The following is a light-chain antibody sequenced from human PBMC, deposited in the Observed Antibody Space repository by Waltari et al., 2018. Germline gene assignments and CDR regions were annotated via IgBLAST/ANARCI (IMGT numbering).Light chain of an antibody. CDR2: HAS. CDR1: QGVGTS. V-gene: IGKV3-20*01. J-gene: IGKJ1*01. CDR3: QKYDFLPAT. Sequence: EIVLTQSPGTLSLSPGERATLSCRASQGVGTSLAWYQQRPGQAPRLLLYHASISATGIPDRFSGSGFGTDFSLTISRLEPEDFAVYYCQKYDFLPATFGQGTTVEIK.